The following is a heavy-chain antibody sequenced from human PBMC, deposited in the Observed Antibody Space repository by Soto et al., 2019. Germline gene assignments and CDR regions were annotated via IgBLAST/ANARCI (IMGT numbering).Heavy chain of an antibody. V-gene: IGHV3-30-3*01. CDR1: GFTFSRYA. CDR3: ARGVESNYYDSSGFDY. CDR2: ISYDGSNQ. D-gene: IGHD3-22*01. J-gene: IGHJ4*02. Sequence: SLRLSCAASGFTFSRYAIHWVRQAPGKGLEWVTLISYDGSNQYYANSVKGRFTISRDNSKNTVSLQMNSLRDEDTAVYYCARGVESNYYDSSGFDYWGRGTLVTVSS.